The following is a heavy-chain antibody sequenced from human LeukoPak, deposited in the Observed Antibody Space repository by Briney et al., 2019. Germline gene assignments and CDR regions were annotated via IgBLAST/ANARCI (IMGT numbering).Heavy chain of an antibody. CDR1: GGSFSGYY. CDR3: ARAPIVVVIATSGGWFDP. Sequence: PSETLSLTCAVYGGSFSGYYWSWIRQPPGKGLEWIGEINHSGSTNYNPSLKSRVTISVDTSKNQFSLMLSSVTAADTAVYFRARAPIVVVIATSGGWFDPWGQGTLVTVSS. CDR2: INHSGST. V-gene: IGHV4-34*01. D-gene: IGHD2-21*01. J-gene: IGHJ5*02.